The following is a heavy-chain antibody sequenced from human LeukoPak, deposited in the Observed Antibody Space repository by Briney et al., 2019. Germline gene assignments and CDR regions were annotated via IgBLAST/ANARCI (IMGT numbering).Heavy chain of an antibody. CDR2: ISYDGSSE. D-gene: IGHD3-16*01. CDR3: AKSRSGNDYVWGSFDY. V-gene: IGHV3-30*04. CDR1: GFIFNNYA. J-gene: IGHJ4*02. Sequence: GRSLRLSCEASGFIFNNYAMHWVRQAPGKGREWVAVISYDGSSENHADSVKGRFTISRDNSKNTLHLHMNSLRSEDTAVYYCAKSRSGNDYVWGSFDYWGQGTLVTVSS.